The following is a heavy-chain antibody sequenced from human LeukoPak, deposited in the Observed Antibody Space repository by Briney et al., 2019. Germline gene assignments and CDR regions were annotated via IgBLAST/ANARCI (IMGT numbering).Heavy chain of an antibody. CDR1: GYTFTGCY. CDR3: ARDIQAVTTSYDYYYYYMDV. J-gene: IGHJ6*03. Sequence: GASVKVSCKASGYTFTGCYMHWVRQAPGQGLEWMGWINPNSGGTNYAQKFQGRVTMTRDTSISTAYMELSRLRSDDTAVYYCARDIQAVTTSYDYYYYYMDVWGKGTTVTVSS. V-gene: IGHV1-2*02. D-gene: IGHD4-11*01. CDR2: INPNSGGT.